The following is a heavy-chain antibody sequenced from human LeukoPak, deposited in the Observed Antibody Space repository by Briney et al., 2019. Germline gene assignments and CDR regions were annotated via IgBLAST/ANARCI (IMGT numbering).Heavy chain of an antibody. CDR1: GYSISSGYY. D-gene: IGHD5-18*01. CDR2: IYHSGST. CDR3: ARGWGCSYPNWFDP. Sequence: SETLSLTCTVSGYSISSGYYWGWIRQPPGKGLEWIGSIYHSGSTYYNPSLKSRVTISVDTSKNQFSLKLSSVTAADTAVYYCARGWGCSYPNWFDPWGQGTLVTVSS. J-gene: IGHJ5*02. V-gene: IGHV4-38-2*02.